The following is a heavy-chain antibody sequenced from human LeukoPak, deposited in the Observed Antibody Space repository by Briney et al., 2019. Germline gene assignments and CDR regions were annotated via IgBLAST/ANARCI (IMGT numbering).Heavy chain of an antibody. CDR1: GGSISRYY. CDR2: IYYSGST. CDR3: ARDEGGGYDLSGWFDP. Sequence: SETLSLTCTVSGGSISRYYWTWIRQPPGKGLEWIGYIYYSGSTNYNPSLKSRVTISVDTSKNQFSLKLSSVTAADTAVYYCARDEGGGYDLSGWFDPWGQGTLVTVSS. J-gene: IGHJ5*02. V-gene: IGHV4-59*12. D-gene: IGHD5-12*01.